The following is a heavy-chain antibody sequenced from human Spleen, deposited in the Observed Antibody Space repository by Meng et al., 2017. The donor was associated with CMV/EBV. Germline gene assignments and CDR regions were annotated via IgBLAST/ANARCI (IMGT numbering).Heavy chain of an antibody. Sequence: GGSLRLSCAASGFTFSYYSVNWVRQAPGKGLEWVSSISSSSDYIYYADSVKGRFTISRDYAKNSLYPKMNSLRAEDTAVYYCARDGPGGYYFDYWGQGTLVTVSS. V-gene: IGHV3-21*01. J-gene: IGHJ4*02. CDR2: ISSSSDYI. CDR3: ARDGPGGYYFDY. CDR1: GFTFSYYS. D-gene: IGHD3-16*01.